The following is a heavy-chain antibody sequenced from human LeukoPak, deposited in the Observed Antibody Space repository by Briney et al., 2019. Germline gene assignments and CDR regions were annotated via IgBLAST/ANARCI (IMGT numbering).Heavy chain of an antibody. V-gene: IGHV4-59*01. CDR3: ARRDYSSGWYVSDAFDI. J-gene: IGHJ3*02. Sequence: KSSETLSLTCTVSGGSISSYYWSWIRQPPGKGLEWIGYIYYSGSTNYNPSLKSRVTISVDTSKSQFSLKLSSVTAADTAVYYCARRDYSSGWYVSDAFDIWGQGTMVTVSS. CDR2: IYYSGST. D-gene: IGHD6-19*01. CDR1: GGSISSYY.